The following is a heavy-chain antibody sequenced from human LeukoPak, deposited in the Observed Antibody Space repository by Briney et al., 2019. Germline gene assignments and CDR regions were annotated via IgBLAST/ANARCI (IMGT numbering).Heavy chain of an antibody. J-gene: IGHJ4*02. D-gene: IGHD2-2*01. V-gene: IGHV3-23*01. CDR3: AKNLPPVVVPAAFFDY. Sequence: GGSLRLSCAASGFTFSSYAMSWVRQAPGKGLEWVSVISGSGGSTYYADSVKGRFTISRDNSKNTLYLQMNSLRAEDTAVYYCAKNLPPVVVPAAFFDYWGQGTLVTVSS. CDR1: GFTFSSYA. CDR2: ISGSGGST.